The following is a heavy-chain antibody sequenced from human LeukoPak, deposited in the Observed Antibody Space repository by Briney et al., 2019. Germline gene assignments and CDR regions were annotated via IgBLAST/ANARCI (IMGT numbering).Heavy chain of an antibody. CDR2: INHSGST. CDR3: ARGIRTVTTFYEAKYLYFDL. Sequence: SETVPLPCAVYGGSFSGYYWSWLRQPPGKGLEWIGEINHSGSTNYNPSLKSRVTMSVDTSKNQFSLKLTSVTAADTAVYYCARGIRTVTTFYEAKYLYFDLWGRGTVDTVSS. V-gene: IGHV4-34*01. J-gene: IGHJ2*01. D-gene: IGHD4-17*01. CDR1: GGSFSGYY.